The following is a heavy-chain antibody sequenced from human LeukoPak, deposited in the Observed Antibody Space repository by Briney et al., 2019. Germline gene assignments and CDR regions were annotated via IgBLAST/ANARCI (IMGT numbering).Heavy chain of an antibody. V-gene: IGHV3-30-3*01. D-gene: IGHD3-22*01. CDR3: ARGGGRYYDSSGYYYSPLF. CDR2: ISYDGSNK. Sequence: PGRSLRLSCAASGFTFSSYAMHWVRQAPGKGLEWVAVISYDGSNKYYADSVKGRFTISRDNSKNTLYLQMNSLRAEDTAVYYCARGGGRYYDSSGYYYSPLFWGQGTLVTVSS. J-gene: IGHJ4*02. CDR1: GFTFSSYA.